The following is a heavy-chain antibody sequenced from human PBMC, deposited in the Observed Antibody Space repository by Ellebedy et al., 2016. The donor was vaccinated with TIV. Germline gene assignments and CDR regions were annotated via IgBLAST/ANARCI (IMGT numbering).Heavy chain of an antibody. D-gene: IGHD2-2*01. V-gene: IGHV3-74*01. CDR3: ARARTSASDSVESYPHY. J-gene: IGHJ4*02. CDR1: GFTFSSYW. Sequence: GESLKISCAASGFTFSSYWMHWVRQAPGTGLVWVSRINGDGGTTSYADSVKGRITISRDNAKNTLFLQMNSLRAEDTAVYYCARARTSASDSVESYPHYWGQGTLVTVSS. CDR2: INGDGGTT.